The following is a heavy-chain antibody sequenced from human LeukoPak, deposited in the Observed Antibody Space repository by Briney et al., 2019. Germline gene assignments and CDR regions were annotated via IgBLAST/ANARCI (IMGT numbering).Heavy chain of an antibody. D-gene: IGHD3-3*01. CDR1: GFTFSSYW. J-gene: IGHJ4*02. CDR2: IKHDGSEK. CDR3: ATDRGWRTSGYYLYYFEY. V-gene: IGHV3-7*01. Sequence: GGSLRLSCAASGFTFSSYWMTWVRQAPGKGLEWVASIKHDGSEKYYVDSVRGRFTISRDNTKNLLYLQMSSLRAEDTAVYYCATDRGWRTSGYYLYYFEYWGQGTLVTFSS.